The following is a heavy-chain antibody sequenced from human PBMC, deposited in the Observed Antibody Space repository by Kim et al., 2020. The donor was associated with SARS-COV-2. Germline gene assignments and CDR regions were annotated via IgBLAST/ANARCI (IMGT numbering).Heavy chain of an antibody. Sequence: GGSLRLSCAASGFTFDDYAMHWVRQAPGKGLEWVSGISWNSGTKGYADSVKGRFTISRDNAKNSLFLQMTSLRAEDTALYYCAKDIALSIEAAGPHAFDIWGQETMSTASS. D-gene: IGHD6-13*01. CDR2: ISWNSGTK. CDR3: AKDIALSIEAAGPHAFDI. J-gene: IGHJ3*02. V-gene: IGHV3-9*01. CDR1: GFTFDDYA.